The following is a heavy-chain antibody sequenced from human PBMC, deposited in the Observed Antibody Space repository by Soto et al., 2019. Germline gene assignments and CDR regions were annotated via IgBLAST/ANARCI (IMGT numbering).Heavy chain of an antibody. CDR2: ISSNGGST. Sequence: GGSLRLSCAASGFTFSSYAMHWVRQAPGKGLEYVSAISSNGGSTYYANSVKGRFTISRDNSKNTLYLQMGSLRAEDMAVYYCARSYSLLSRGDYWGQGTLVTVSS. V-gene: IGHV3-64*01. CDR1: GFTFSSYA. CDR3: ARSYSLLSRGDY. D-gene: IGHD2-21*01. J-gene: IGHJ4*02.